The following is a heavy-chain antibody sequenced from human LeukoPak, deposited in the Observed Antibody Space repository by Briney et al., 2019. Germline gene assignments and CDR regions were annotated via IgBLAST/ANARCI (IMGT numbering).Heavy chain of an antibody. D-gene: IGHD6-6*01. CDR3: ARESSSDYFDY. J-gene: IGHJ4*02. CDR1: GGSVTSGRYY. Sequence: KPSETLSLTCTVSGGSVTSGRYYWSWIRQPPGKGLEWIGYMHYSGSTNYNPSPKTRVTISIDTSKNQFSLKLSSVTAADTAVYYCARESSSDYFDYWGQGTLVTVSS. CDR2: MHYSGST. V-gene: IGHV4-61*01.